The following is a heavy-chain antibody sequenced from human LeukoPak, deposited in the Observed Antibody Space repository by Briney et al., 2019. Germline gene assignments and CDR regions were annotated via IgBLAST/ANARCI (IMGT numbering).Heavy chain of an antibody. CDR2: IKQDASFK. D-gene: IGHD6-13*01. V-gene: IGHV3-7*01. CDR1: GFTFSGSW. CDR3: ARDGYGGYLDC. Sequence: PGGSLRLSCAASGFTFSGSWMSWVRQAPGKGLEWVANIKQDASFKGYIDSVKGRFTISRDNDENSVYLEMNRLRDEDTAVYYCARDGYGGYLDCWGQGTLVTVSS. J-gene: IGHJ4*02.